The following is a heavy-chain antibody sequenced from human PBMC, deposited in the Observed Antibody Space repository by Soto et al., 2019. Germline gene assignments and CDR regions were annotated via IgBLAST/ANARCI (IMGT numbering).Heavy chain of an antibody. CDR1: GFTFSSYS. CDR2: ISSSSSTI. D-gene: IGHD3-22*01. CDR3: ARDSDDSSGYYLLGVYYFDY. V-gene: IGHV3-48*01. J-gene: IGHJ4*02. Sequence: EVQLVESGGGLVQPGGSLRLSCAASGFTFSSYSMNWVRQAPGKGLEWVSYISSSSSTIYYADSVKGRFTISRDNAKNSLYLQMNSLRAEDTAVYYCARDSDDSSGYYLLGVYYFDYWDQGTLVTVSS.